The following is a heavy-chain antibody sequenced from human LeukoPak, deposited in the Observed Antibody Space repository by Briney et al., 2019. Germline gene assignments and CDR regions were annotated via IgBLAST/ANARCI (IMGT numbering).Heavy chain of an antibody. CDR1: GFTFSSYG. Sequence: PGGSLRLSCAASGFTFSSYGMNWVRQAPGKGLEWVSSISSSSSYIYYADSVKGRFTISRDNAKNSLYLQMNSLRAEDTAVYYCARVVLGYDSSGYYLYYFDYWGQGTLVTVSS. CDR2: ISSSSSYI. CDR3: ARVVLGYDSSGYYLYYFDY. J-gene: IGHJ4*02. V-gene: IGHV3-21*01. D-gene: IGHD3-22*01.